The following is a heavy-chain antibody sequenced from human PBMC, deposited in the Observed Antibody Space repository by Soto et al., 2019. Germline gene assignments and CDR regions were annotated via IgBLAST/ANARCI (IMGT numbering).Heavy chain of an antibody. D-gene: IGHD6-13*01. CDR1: GFTFSSYA. J-gene: IGHJ6*02. CDR3: AKDRDGAAAGPTKFYGMDV. V-gene: IGHV3-23*01. CDR2: IIGSGDST. Sequence: EVQLLESGGGLVQPGGSLRLSCAASGFTFSSYAMSWVRQATGKGLEWVSVIIGSGDSTYYADSVRGRFTISRDNSKNTLYLQMNSLRAEDTAVYYCAKDRDGAAAGPTKFYGMDVWGQGTTVTVSS.